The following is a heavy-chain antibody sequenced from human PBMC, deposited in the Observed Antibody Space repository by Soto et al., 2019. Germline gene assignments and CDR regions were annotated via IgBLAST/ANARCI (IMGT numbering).Heavy chain of an antibody. Sequence: QVQLQQWGAGLLKPSETLSLTCAVYGGSFSGYYWSWIRQPPGKGLEWIGEINHSGSTNYNPSLKRRVTISVDTSKNQFSLKLSTVTAADAAVYYCARRYFDWLLSGRGWFDPWGQGTLVTVSS. V-gene: IGHV4-34*01. CDR3: ARRYFDWLLSGRGWFDP. CDR1: GGSFSGYY. CDR2: INHSGST. J-gene: IGHJ5*02. D-gene: IGHD3-9*01.